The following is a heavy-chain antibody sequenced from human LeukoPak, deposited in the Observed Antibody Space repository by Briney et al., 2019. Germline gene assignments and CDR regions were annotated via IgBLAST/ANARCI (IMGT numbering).Heavy chain of an antibody. D-gene: IGHD2-21*01. CDR2: IPTSGGP. V-gene: IGHV3-23*01. Sequence: GGSLRLSCAASGFTFRDYAMSWVRQTPGKGLEWVSIIPTSGGPHYADSVKGRFTISRDNSKNTLYLQMNSLKTEDTAVYYCAPTYCGGECQFDSWGQGTLVTVSS. CDR3: APTYCGGECQFDS. CDR1: GFTFRDYA. J-gene: IGHJ4*02.